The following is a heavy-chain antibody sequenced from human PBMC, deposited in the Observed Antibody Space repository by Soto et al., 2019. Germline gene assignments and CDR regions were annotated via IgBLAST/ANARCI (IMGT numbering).Heavy chain of an antibody. Sequence: SETLSLTYTVSGGSISSGGYYWSWIRQHPGKGLEWIGYIYYSGSTYYNPSLKSRVTISVDTSKNQFSLKLSSVTAADTAVYYCARVNSGYYDSSGYPAYYYYGMDVWGQGTTVTVSS. D-gene: IGHD3-22*01. V-gene: IGHV4-31*03. CDR3: ARVNSGYYDSSGYPAYYYYGMDV. CDR1: GGSISSGGYY. CDR2: IYYSGST. J-gene: IGHJ6*02.